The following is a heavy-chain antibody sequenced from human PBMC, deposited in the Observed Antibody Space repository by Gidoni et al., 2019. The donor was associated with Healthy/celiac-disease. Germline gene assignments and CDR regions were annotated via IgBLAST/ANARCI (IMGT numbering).Heavy chain of an antibody. V-gene: IGHV4-59*11. J-gene: IGHJ4*02. CDR2: IYYSGST. Sequence: QVQLQESGPGLVKPSETLSLTCTDPGRSISSHYWSWFRQPPGKGLEWIGYIYYSGSTNYNPSLKSRVTISVDTSKNQFSLKLSSVTAADTAVYYCARGDVVVPAAPFDYWGQGTLVTVSS. CDR1: GRSISSHY. CDR3: ARGDVVVPAAPFDY. D-gene: IGHD2-2*01.